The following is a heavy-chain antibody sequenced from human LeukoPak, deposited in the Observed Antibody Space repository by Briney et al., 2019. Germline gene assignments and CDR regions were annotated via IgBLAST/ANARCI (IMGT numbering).Heavy chain of an antibody. CDR3: ARDLSGYYTY. CDR2: ISSTSSYI. J-gene: IGHJ4*02. D-gene: IGHD3-22*01. Sequence: PSETLSLTCTVSGGSISNDYWSWIRQTPGKGLEWVSSISSTSSYIYYADSVKGRFTISRDIAKNSLYLQMNSLRAEDTAVYYCARDLSGYYTYWGQGTLVTVSS. CDR1: GGSISNDY. V-gene: IGHV3-21*01.